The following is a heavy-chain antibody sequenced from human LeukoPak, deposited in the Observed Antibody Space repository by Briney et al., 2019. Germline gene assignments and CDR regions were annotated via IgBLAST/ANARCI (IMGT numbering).Heavy chain of an antibody. J-gene: IGHJ6*02. V-gene: IGHV1-69*13. Sequence: ASVKVSCKASGGTFSSYAISWVRQAPGQGLEWMGGIIPIFGTANYAQKFQGRVTITADESTSTANMELSSLRSEDTAVYYCARQGGYSRFYYYYGMDVWGQGTTVTVSS. D-gene: IGHD5-18*01. CDR3: ARQGGYSRFYYYYGMDV. CDR1: GGTFSSYA. CDR2: IIPIFGTA.